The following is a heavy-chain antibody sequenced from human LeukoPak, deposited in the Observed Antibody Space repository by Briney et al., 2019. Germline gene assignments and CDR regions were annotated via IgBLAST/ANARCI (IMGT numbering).Heavy chain of an antibody. V-gene: IGHV4-34*01. Sequence: SETLSLTCAVYGGSFSGYYWSWIRQPPGKGLEWIGEINHSGSTNYNPSLKSRVTISVDTSKNQFSLKLSSVTAADTAVYYCARSPTSGWLPRFAPGGQGTLVTVSS. CDR2: INHSGST. D-gene: IGHD6-19*01. CDR1: GGSFSGYY. CDR3: ARSPTSGWLPRFAP. J-gene: IGHJ5*02.